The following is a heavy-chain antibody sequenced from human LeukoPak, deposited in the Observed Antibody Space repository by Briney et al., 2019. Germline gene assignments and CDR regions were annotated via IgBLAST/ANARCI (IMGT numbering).Heavy chain of an antibody. CDR1: GYTFTGYY. V-gene: IGHV1-2*02. CDR3: SKDAGARLRLDY. D-gene: IGHD6-6*01. Sequence: ASVKVSCKASGYTFTGYYMHWVRQAPGQGLEWMGWINPNSGGTNYAQKFQGRVTMTRDTSISTAYMELSRLRSDDTAVYYCSKDAGARLRLDYWGQGTLVTVSS. J-gene: IGHJ4*02. CDR2: INPNSGGT.